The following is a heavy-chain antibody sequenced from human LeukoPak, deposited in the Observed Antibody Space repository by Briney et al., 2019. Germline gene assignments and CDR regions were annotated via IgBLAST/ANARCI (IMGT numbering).Heavy chain of an antibody. CDR2: IYYSGNT. J-gene: IGHJ3*02. CDR1: GNSVSSYH. V-gene: IGHV4-59*02. D-gene: IGHD1-26*01. CDR3: ARDRRSGALDI. Sequence: SETLSLTCTVSGNSVSSYHWSWIRQPPGKGLEWIGYIYYSGNTNYNPSLKRRVTISVDTSRNQFSLKLTSVAAADTAVYYCARDRRSGALDIWGQGTMVTVSS.